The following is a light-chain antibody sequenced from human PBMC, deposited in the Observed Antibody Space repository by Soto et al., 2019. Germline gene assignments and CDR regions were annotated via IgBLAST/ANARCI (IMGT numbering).Light chain of an antibody. CDR3: TSYGGRGALI. CDR1: SSDVGAYNC. J-gene: IGLJ2*01. Sequence: QSALTQPASASGSPGQSITISCTGTSSDVGAYNCVSWFQHHPGKAPKLMIYDVTNRLSGVPNRFSGSKSANTASLSVSGLQADDEADYYCTSYGGRGALIFGGGTKLTVL. V-gene: IGLV2-8*01. CDR2: DVT.